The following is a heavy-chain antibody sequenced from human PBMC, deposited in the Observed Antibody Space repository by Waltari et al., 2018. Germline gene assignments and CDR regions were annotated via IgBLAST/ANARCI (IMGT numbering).Heavy chain of an antibody. J-gene: IGHJ4*02. CDR2: LYSGDDT. CDR1: GFTVSSNH. CDR3: TTGASYFDY. V-gene: IGHV3-53*02. Sequence: EVQLVETGGGLIQPGGSLRLSCAASGFTVSSNHMSWVRPAPEKGLEWVSVLYSGDDTYYADSVKGRFTISRDNSKNTLYLQMNSLRAEDTAVYYCTTGASYFDYWGQGTLVTVSS.